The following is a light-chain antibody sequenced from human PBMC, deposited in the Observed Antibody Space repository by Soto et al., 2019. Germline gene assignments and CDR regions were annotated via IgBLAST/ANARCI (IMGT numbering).Light chain of an antibody. CDR3: QQRSNWWT. J-gene: IGKJ1*01. CDR1: QSVSSY. CDR2: DAS. Sequence: EIEVTQSPATLSLSPGERATLSCRASQSVSSYLAWYQQKPGQAPRLLIYDASNRATGIPARFSGSGSGTDFTLTISSLEPEDFAVYYWQQRSNWWTFGQGTKVEI. V-gene: IGKV3-11*01.